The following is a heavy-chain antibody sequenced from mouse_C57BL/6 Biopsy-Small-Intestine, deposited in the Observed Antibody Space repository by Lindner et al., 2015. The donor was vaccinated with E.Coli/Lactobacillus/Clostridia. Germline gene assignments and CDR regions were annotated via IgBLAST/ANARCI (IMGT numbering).Heavy chain of an antibody. Sequence: SVKVSCKASGYTFSNYLIHSVRQAPGQGLEWMGWINPLNGNTRYSQKFQGRVTISSDTSATTAYMEVMTVRSEDTAVYYCARDFATSAWQPYWGQGTLVTVSS. D-gene: IGHD6-1*01. CDR3: ARDFATSAWQPY. CDR1: GYTFSNYL. V-gene: IGHV1-84*02. J-gene: IGHJ4*01. CDR2: INPLNGNT.